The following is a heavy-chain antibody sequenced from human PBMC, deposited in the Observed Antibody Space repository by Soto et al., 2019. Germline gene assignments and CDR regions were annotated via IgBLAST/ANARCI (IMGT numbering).Heavy chain of an antibody. J-gene: IGHJ6*02. CDR3: ARQSRRQYYYDSRYSFFGMDV. Sequence: GESLKISCKGSGYSFTSYWISWVRQMPGKGLEWMGRIDPSDSYTNYSPSFQGHVTISADKSISTAYLQWSSLKASDTAMYYCARQSRRQYYYDSRYSFFGMDVWGHGTTVTVSS. CDR2: IDPSDSYT. V-gene: IGHV5-10-1*01. D-gene: IGHD3-22*01. CDR1: GYSFTSYW.